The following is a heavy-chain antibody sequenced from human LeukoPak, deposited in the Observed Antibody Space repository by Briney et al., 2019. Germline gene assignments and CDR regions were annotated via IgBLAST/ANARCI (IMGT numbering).Heavy chain of an antibody. CDR1: GYTFTSYD. CDR2: MNPNSGNT. J-gene: IGHJ4*02. D-gene: IGHD5-18*01. V-gene: IGHV1-8*01. CDR3: ARGSTAMVPYYFDY. Sequence: ASVKVSCKASGYTFTSYDINWVRQATGQGLEWMGWMNPNSGNTGYAQKFQGRVTMTRDMSTSTVYMELSSLRSEDTAVYYCARGSTAMVPYYFDYWGQGTLVTVSS.